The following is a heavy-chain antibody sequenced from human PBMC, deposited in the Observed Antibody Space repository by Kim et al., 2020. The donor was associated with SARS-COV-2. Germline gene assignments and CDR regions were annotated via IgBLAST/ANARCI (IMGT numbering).Heavy chain of an antibody. V-gene: IGHV4-61*01. J-gene: IGHJ5*02. CDR1: GGSVSSGSYY. D-gene: IGHD3-3*01. CDR2: IYYSGST. Sequence: SETLSLTCTVSGGSVSSGSYYWSWIRQPPGKGLEWIGYIYYSGSTNYNPSLKSRVTISVDTSKNQFSLKLSSVTAADTAVYYCARGVTIFGVVGRWFDP. CDR3: ARGVTIFGVVGRWFDP.